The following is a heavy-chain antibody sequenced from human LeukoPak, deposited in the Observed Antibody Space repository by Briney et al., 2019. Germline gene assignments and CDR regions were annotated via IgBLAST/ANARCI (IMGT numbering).Heavy chain of an antibody. V-gene: IGHV3-30*02. CDR2: IRYDGSNK. D-gene: IGHD6-19*01. CDR1: GFTFSSYG. CDR3: AKDLSSALDY. Sequence: QAGGSLRLSCAASGFTFSSYGMHWVRQAPGKGLEWVAFIRYDGSNKYYADSVKGRFTISRDNPKNTLYLQMNSLRAEDTAVYYCAKDLSSALDYWGQGTLVTVSS. J-gene: IGHJ4*02.